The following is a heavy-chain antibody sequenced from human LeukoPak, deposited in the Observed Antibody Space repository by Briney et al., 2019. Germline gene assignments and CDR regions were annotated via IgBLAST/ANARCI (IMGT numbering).Heavy chain of an antibody. D-gene: IGHD2-21*02. J-gene: IGHJ3*02. V-gene: IGHV1-69*01. CDR2: IIPIFGTA. CDR1: GGTFSSYA. CDR3: ASAWGIVVVTADTGNAFDI. Sequence: SVKVSCKASGGTFSSYAISWVRQAPGQGLEWMGGIIPIFGTANYAQKFQGRVTTTADESTSTAYMELSSLRSEDTAVYYCASAWGIVVVTADTGNAFDIWGQGTMVTVSS.